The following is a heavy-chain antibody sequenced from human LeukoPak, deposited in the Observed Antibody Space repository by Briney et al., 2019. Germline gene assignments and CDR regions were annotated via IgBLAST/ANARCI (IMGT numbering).Heavy chain of an antibody. J-gene: IGHJ4*02. CDR2: IYSGDSDT. CDR1: GYSFTSYW. Sequence: GESPKISCKGSGYSFTSYWIGWVRQMPGKGLEWMGIIYSGDSDTRYSPSFQGQVTISADKSISTAYLQWSSLKTSDTAMYYCARRDTSSWHFAYWGQGTLVTVSS. CDR3: ARRDTSSWHFAY. V-gene: IGHV5-51*01. D-gene: IGHD6-13*01.